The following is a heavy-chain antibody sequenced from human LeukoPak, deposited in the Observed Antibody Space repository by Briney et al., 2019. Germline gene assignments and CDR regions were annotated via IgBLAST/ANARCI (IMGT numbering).Heavy chain of an antibody. V-gene: IGHV3-21*01. D-gene: IGHD3-22*01. CDR2: ISSSSSYI. CDR1: GFTFSSYS. Sequence: GGSLRLSCAASGFTFSSYSMNWVRQAPGKGLEWVSSISSSSSYIYYADSVKGRFTISRDNAKNSLYLQTNSLRAEDTAVYYCARASYYYDSSGYYFFDYWGQGTLVTVSS. CDR3: ARASYYYDSSGYYFFDY. J-gene: IGHJ4*02.